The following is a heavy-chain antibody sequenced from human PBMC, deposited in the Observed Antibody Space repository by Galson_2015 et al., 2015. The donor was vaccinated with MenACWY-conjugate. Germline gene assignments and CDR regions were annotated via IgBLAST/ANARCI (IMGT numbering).Heavy chain of an antibody. D-gene: IGHD2-21*01. CDR3: AREASIYACDI. J-gene: IGHJ3*02. Sequence: SLRLSCAASGFTFSSYTMHWVRQAPGKGLEWVAVISSEGSNKNYVDSAKGRFTISRDNSKSTVYLQMNAVRAEDTAVYYCAREASIYACDIWGQGTLVTVSS. CDR1: GFTFSSYT. CDR2: ISSEGSNK. V-gene: IGHV3-30*01.